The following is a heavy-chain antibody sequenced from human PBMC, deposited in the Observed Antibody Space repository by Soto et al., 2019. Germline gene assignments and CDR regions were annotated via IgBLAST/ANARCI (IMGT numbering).Heavy chain of an antibody. V-gene: IGHV3-49*04. CDR1: GFTFNDYT. D-gene: IGHD2-8*01. Sequence: GSLRLSCTASGFTFNDYTLSWVRQAPGKGLEWVGFIRSKAYDGTTEYAASVKGRFTISRDDSKSIAYLQMNSLKTEDTAVYYCTAGKLYPSLDFDYWGQGTLVTVSS. J-gene: IGHJ4*02. CDR3: TAGKLYPSLDFDY. CDR2: IRSKAYDGTT.